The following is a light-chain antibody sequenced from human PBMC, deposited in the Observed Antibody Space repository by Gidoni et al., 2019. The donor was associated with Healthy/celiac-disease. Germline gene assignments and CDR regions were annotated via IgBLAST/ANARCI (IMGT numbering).Light chain of an antibody. CDR3: QQYGSSPRT. Sequence: EIVLTLSPGTLSLSPGERATLSCRASQIVSSSYLAWYQQKPGQAPRLLIYGASSRATGIPDRFSGSGSGTDFTLTISRLEPEDFAVYYCQQYGSSPRTFGQGTKLEIK. J-gene: IGKJ2*01. CDR1: QIVSSSY. V-gene: IGKV3-20*01. CDR2: GAS.